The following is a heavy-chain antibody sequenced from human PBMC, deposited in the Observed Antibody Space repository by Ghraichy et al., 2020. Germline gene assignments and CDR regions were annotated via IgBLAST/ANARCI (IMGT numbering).Heavy chain of an antibody. V-gene: IGHV3-30*03. J-gene: IGHJ4*02. D-gene: IGHD6-13*01. CDR3: AGEQLVLF. CDR1: GFTFSSYG. Sequence: GGSLRLSCAASGFTFSSYGMHWVRQAPGKGLEWVAVISYDGSNKYYADSVKGRFTISRDNSKNTLYLQMNSLRAEDTAVYYCAGEQLVLFWGQGTLVTVSS. CDR2: ISYDGSNK.